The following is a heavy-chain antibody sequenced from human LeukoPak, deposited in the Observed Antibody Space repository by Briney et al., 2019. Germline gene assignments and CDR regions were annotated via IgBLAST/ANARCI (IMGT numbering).Heavy chain of an antibody. CDR1: GYTFTSYD. J-gene: IGHJ4*02. D-gene: IGHD5-12*01. CDR2: MNPNSGNT. CDR3: AGGVLRGYDYYY. Sequence: ASVQVSCNASGYTFTSYDINWVRQATGQGLEWRGWMNPNSGNTRNANKFQGRVTMTRNTSLSTASMERSSLGSEDTAVYYCAGGVLRGYDYYYWGQGTLVTVSS. V-gene: IGHV1-8*01.